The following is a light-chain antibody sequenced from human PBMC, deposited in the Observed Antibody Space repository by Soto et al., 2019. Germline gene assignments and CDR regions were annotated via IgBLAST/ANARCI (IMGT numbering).Light chain of an antibody. CDR1: QGISNY. CDR3: QKYNRAPRA. J-gene: IGKJ1*01. CDR2: AAS. Sequence: DIQMTQSPSSLFASVGDKVTITCRASQGISNYLAWYQQKPGKVPKLLIYAASTLQSGVPSRFSGSGSGTDFTLTISSLQPEDVATYYCQKYNRAPRAFGQGTTVALK. V-gene: IGKV1-27*01.